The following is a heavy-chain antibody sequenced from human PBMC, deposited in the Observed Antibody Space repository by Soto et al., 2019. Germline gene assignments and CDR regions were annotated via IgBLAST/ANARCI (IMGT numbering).Heavy chain of an antibody. Sequence: QVQLVESGGGVVQPGRSLRLSCAASGFTFSSYAMHWVRQAPGKGLEWVAVISYDGSNKYYADSVKGRFTISRDNSKNTLYLQMNSLRAEDTAVYYWARDRHDSSGRYPHFDYWGQGPLVTVSS. CDR1: GFTFSSYA. D-gene: IGHD3-22*01. V-gene: IGHV3-30-3*01. J-gene: IGHJ4*02. CDR3: ARDRHDSSGRYPHFDY. CDR2: ISYDGSNK.